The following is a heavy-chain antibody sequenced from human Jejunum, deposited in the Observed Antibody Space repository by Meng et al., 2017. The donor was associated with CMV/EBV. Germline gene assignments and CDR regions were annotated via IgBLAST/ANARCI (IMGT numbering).Heavy chain of an antibody. CDR2: IIPVFDKT. V-gene: IGHV1-69*04. Sequence: SCKASGSTYSNSATSWVRQAPGQGLEWMGNIIPVFDKTKYAQKFQGRVTITADRSTNTAYMELSSLRSDDTAIYYCAGGLGGTIDYWGQGTLVTVSS. CDR1: GSTYSNSA. J-gene: IGHJ4*02. D-gene: IGHD1-26*01. CDR3: AGGLGGTIDY.